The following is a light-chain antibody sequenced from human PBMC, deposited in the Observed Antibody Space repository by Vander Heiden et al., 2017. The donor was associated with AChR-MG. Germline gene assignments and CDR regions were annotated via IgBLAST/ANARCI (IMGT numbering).Light chain of an antibody. J-gene: IGLJ2*01. CDR3: LLSYNGFGV. CDR2: DTS. V-gene: IGLV7-46*01. CDR1: TGAVTSGQY. Sequence: QAVVTQEPSLTVSPGGTVTLTCASSTGAVTSGQYPYWFQQKPGQAPTTRMYDTSNKHSWTPARLPGSLIGGKAALTLSGAQPDDEAEDYCLLSYNGFGVFGGGTKLTVL.